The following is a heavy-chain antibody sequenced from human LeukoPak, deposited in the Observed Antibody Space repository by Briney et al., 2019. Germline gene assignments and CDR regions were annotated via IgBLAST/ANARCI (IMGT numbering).Heavy chain of an antibody. Sequence: GGSLRLSCTASGFTFGDYAMSWIRQAPGKGLEWVGFIRSKAYGGTTEYAASVKGRFTISRDDSKSIAYLQMNSLKTEDTAVYYCTRDPGGPFDYWGQGTLVTVSS. CDR1: GFTFGDYA. J-gene: IGHJ4*02. D-gene: IGHD3-10*01. V-gene: IGHV3-49*03. CDR2: IRSKAYGGTT. CDR3: TRDPGGPFDY.